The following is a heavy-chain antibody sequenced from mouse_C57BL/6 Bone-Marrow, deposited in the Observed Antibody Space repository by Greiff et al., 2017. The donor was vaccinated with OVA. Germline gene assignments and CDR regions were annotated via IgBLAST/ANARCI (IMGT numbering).Heavy chain of an antibody. CDR2: IRSKSSNYAT. J-gene: IGHJ3*01. Sequence: EVQVVESGGGLVQPKGSLKLSCAASGFTFNTYAMHWVRQAPGKGLEWVARIRSKSSNYATYYADSVKDRFTISRDDSQSMLYLQMNNLKTEDTAMYYCVREGLYYSNPWFAYWGQGTLVTVSA. D-gene: IGHD2-5*01. CDR1: GFTFNTYA. V-gene: IGHV10-3*01. CDR3: VREGLYYSNPWFAY.